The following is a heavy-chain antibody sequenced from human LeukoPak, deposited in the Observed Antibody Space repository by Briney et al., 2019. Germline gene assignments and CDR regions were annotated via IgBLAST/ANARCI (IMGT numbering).Heavy chain of an antibody. CDR3: ARAGGIVGAPDAFDI. D-gene: IGHD1-26*01. J-gene: IGHJ3*02. Sequence: ASVKVSCKASGYTFTGYYMHWVRQAPGQGLEWMGWINPNSGGTNYAQKFQGRVTMTRDTSISTAYMELSRLRSDDTAVYYCARAGGIVGAPDAFDIWGQGTMVTVSS. V-gene: IGHV1-2*02. CDR2: INPNSGGT. CDR1: GYTFTGYY.